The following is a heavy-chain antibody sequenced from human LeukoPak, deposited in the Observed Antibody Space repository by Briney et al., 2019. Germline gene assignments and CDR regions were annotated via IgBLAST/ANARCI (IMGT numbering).Heavy chain of an antibody. CDR3: ARPDDSESFYRANHY. CDR2: ISNDGNNK. Sequence: GGSPRLSCAASGFSFNTYPMHWARQAPGKGLEWVAVISNDGNNKYYADSVKGRFTISRDNSNNTLSLQMNGLRVEDTAAYYCARPDDSESFYRANHYWGRGTLVTVS. V-gene: IGHV3-30*04. J-gene: IGHJ4*02. D-gene: IGHD3-10*01. CDR1: GFSFNTYP.